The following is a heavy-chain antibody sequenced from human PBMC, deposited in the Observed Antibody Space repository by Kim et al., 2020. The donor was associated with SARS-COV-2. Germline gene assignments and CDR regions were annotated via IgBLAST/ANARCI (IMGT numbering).Heavy chain of an antibody. Sequence: SETLSLTCTVSGGSISSSNCYWVWLRQPPGQERNWISNYSYSGNTYYTPSLRSPVTVSIDTSKNHFSLRPISAAATDTALCSCAQQSLELPFRGHG. J-gene: IGHJ4*01. CDR3: AQQSLELPF. V-gene: IGHV4-39*02. CDR2: YSYSGNT. CDR1: GGSISSSNCY. D-gene: IGHD6-19*01.